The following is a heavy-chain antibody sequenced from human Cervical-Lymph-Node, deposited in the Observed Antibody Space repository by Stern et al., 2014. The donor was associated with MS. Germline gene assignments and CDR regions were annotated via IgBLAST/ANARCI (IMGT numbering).Heavy chain of an antibody. CDR1: GGSIGSTNW. J-gene: IGHJ4*02. D-gene: IGHD2-15*01. V-gene: IGHV4-4*02. CDR2: IYHIGSA. Sequence: QVQLQESGPGLVKPSGTLSLTCAVSGGSIGSTNWWSWVRQPPGKGLEGIGEIYHIGSAHYNPSLKSRVTISLDKSKNQFSLNLSSVTAADTAVYYCARDTGFCSGGSCAFDSWGQGTLVTVSS. CDR3: ARDTGFCSGGSCAFDS.